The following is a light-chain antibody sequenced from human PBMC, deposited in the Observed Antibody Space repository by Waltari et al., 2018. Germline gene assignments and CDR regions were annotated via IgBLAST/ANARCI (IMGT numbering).Light chain of an antibody. J-gene: IGLJ1*01. CDR2: KNS. Sequence: SYELTQPLSVSVALGQTATITCGGSDIGSRNVNWYQQKPGQAPVLVIYKNSHRPSGIPERFSASSSGSMATLTISRAQAGDEADYYCQVWRSSTYVFAAGTHVTVL. V-gene: IGLV3-9*01. CDR1: DIGSRN. CDR3: QVWRSSTYV.